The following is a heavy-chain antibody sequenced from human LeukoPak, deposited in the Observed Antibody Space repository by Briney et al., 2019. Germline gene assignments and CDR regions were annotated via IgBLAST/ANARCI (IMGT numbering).Heavy chain of an antibody. J-gene: IGHJ4*02. CDR1: GYTFIDYY. CDR3: AREVYRFSNYFDY. Sequence: SVKVSCQASGYTFIDYYMHCVRQAPGQGHQWMGWINPNSGGTDSAQKFQGSVTVTSDTSTNTAYIELSTLTSDDTAMSYCAREVYRFSNYFDYWGQGTLVTVSS. V-gene: IGHV1-2*02. D-gene: IGHD6-13*01. CDR2: INPNSGGT.